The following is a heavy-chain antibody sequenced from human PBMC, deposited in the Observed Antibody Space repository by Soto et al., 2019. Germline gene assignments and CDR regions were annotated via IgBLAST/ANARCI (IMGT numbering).Heavy chain of an antibody. CDR2: IWYDGSNK. J-gene: IGHJ3*02. D-gene: IGHD3-22*01. CDR1: GFTFSSYG. CDR3: ARDFITDYYYDSSGHSDAFDI. Sequence: PGGSLRLSCAASGFTFSSYGMHWVRQAPGKGLEWVAVIWYDGSNKYYADSVKGRFTISRDNSKNTLYLQMNSLRAEDTAVYYCARDFITDYYYDSSGHSDAFDIWGQGTMVTVSS. V-gene: IGHV3-33*01.